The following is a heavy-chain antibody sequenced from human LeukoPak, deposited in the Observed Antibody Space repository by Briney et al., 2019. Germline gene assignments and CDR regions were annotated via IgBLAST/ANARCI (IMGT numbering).Heavy chain of an antibody. D-gene: IGHD5-18*01. V-gene: IGHV3-30*03. Sequence: PGGSLRLSCAASGFTFSSYSMNWVRQAPGKGLEWVAVISYDGSNKYYADSVKGRFTISRDNSKNTLYLQMNSLRAEDTAVYYCARVDTAMVRGAFDIWGQGTMVTVSS. CDR1: GFTFSSYS. CDR2: ISYDGSNK. J-gene: IGHJ3*02. CDR3: ARVDTAMVRGAFDI.